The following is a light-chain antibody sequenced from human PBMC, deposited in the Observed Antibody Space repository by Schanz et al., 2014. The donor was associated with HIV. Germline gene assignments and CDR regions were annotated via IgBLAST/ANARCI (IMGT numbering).Light chain of an antibody. Sequence: EIVLTQSPGTLSLSPGERATLSCKASQSIGSSYLAWYQQKPCQAPRLLIYGASTRATGVPARFSGSGSGTDFTLTISRLEPEDFAVYYCQQYNTWPRTFGQGTKVELK. J-gene: IGKJ1*01. CDR1: QSIGSSY. CDR2: GAS. V-gene: IGKV3-20*01. CDR3: QQYNTWPRT.